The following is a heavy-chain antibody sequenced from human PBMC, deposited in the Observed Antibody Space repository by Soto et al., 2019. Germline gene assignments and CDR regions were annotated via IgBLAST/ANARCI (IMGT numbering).Heavy chain of an antibody. CDR2: ISAYNGNT. V-gene: IGHV1-18*01. CDR3: ARDLPLQYSSGSGDY. J-gene: IGHJ4*02. CDR1: GYTFTSYG. D-gene: IGHD6-19*01. Sequence: QVQLVQSGAEVKKPGASVKVSCKASGYTFTSYGISWVRQAPGQGLEWMGWISAYNGNTNYAQKLQGRVTMTIDTSTSTAYMELRSLRSDDTAVYYCARDLPLQYSSGSGDYWGQGTLVTVSS.